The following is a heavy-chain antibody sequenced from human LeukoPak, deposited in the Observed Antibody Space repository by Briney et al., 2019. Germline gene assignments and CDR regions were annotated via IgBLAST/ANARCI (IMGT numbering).Heavy chain of an antibody. J-gene: IGHJ1*01. Sequence: GGSLRLSCAASGFTFSTYAMTWVRQAPGKGLEWVSSISASAGSTYYADSVKGRFTISRDNSRNTLYLQMNSLRAEDTAVYYCAKDLGSNWYDKYFHHWGQGTLVTVSS. D-gene: IGHD6-13*01. CDR3: AKDLGSNWYDKYFHH. CDR1: GFTFSTYA. V-gene: IGHV3-23*01. CDR2: ISASAGST.